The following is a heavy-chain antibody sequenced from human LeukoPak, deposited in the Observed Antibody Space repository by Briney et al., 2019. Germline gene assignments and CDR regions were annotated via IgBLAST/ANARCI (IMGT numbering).Heavy chain of an antibody. CDR3: AKSGSAGREGGDFYY. CDR1: GFTFSSYA. Sequence: PGGSLRLSCAASGFTFSSYAMSWVRQAPGKGLEWVSAISGSGGSTYYADSVKGRFTISRDNSKNTLYLQMNSLRAEDTAVYYYAKSGSAGREGGDFYYWGQGTLVTVSS. D-gene: IGHD1-26*01. CDR2: ISGSGGST. V-gene: IGHV3-23*01. J-gene: IGHJ4*02.